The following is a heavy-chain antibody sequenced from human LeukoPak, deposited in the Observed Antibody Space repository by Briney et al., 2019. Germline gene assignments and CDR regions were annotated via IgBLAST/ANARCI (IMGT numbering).Heavy chain of an antibody. D-gene: IGHD5-24*01. CDR3: AKGGPLDGYNRYFDY. V-gene: IGHV3-30*18. CDR2: ISYDGSNK. Sequence: GGSLRLSCAASGFTFSSYGMHWVRQAPGKGLEWVAVISYDGSNKYYADSVKGRFTISRDNSKNTLYLQMNSLRAEDTAVYYCAKGGPLDGYNRYFDYWGQGTLVTVSS. J-gene: IGHJ4*02. CDR1: GFTFSSYG.